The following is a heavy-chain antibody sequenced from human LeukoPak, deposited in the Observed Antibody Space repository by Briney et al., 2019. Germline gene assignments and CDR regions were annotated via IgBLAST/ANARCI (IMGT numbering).Heavy chain of an antibody. J-gene: IGHJ4*02. CDR2: ISSSSSYI. V-gene: IGHV3-21*06. Sequence: GGSLRLSCAASGFTFSSYSMNWVRQAPGKGLEWVSSISSSSSYIYYADSVKGRFTISRDNAKNSLYLQMNSLRAEDTAVYYCARDRDLLRYFDWSLDYWGQGTLVTVSS. CDR3: ARDRDLLRYFDWSLDY. D-gene: IGHD3-9*01. CDR1: GFTFSSYS.